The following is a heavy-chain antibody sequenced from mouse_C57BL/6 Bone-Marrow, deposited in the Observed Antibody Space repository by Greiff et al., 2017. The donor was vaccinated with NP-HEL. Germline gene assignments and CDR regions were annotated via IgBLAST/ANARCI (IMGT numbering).Heavy chain of an antibody. CDR3: AKPGATVVADWYFDF. CDR1: GFSFTSYG. CDR2: IWGDGST. Sequence: VKLQESGPGLVAPSQSLSITCTVSGFSFTSYGVSWVRQPPGKGLEWLGVIWGDGSTNYHSALISRLSISKDNSKSQVFLKLNSQQTDDTATYYGAKPGATVVADWYFDFWGTGTTVTVSS. D-gene: IGHD1-1*01. J-gene: IGHJ1*03. V-gene: IGHV2-3*01.